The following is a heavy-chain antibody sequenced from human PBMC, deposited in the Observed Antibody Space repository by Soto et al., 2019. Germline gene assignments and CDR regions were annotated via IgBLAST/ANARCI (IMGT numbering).Heavy chain of an antibody. CDR1: GGSISSGGYS. J-gene: IGHJ4*02. Sequence: QLQLQESGSGLVKPSQTLSLTCAVSGGSISSGGYSWSWIRQPPGKGLEWIGYIYHSGSTYYNPSPQGRATISVDRAKNQFPRKLGSGAAAGPASYHCARGQVVDAQHWGQGTLVTVSS. D-gene: IGHD2-15*01. V-gene: IGHV4-30-2*01. CDR2: IYHSGST. CDR3: ARGQVVDAQH.